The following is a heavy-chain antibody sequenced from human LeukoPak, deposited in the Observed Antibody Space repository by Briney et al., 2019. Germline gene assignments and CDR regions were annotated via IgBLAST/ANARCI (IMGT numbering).Heavy chain of an antibody. J-gene: IGHJ4*02. V-gene: IGHV3-53*01. CDR1: GFTVSSNY. CDR2: LYSDGNT. Sequence: PGGSLRLSCAASGFTVSSNYMSWVRQAPGKGLEWVSVLYSDGNTKYADSVQGRFTISRDNYKNTLYLEMNSLSPDDTAVYYCARGVEPLAANTLAYWGQGTLDTVSS. D-gene: IGHD1-14*01. CDR3: ARGVEPLAANTLAY.